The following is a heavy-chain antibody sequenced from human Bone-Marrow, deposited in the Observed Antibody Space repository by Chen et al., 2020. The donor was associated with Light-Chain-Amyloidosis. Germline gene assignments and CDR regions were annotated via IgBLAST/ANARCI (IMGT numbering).Heavy chain of an antibody. D-gene: IGHD3-22*01. V-gene: IGHV3-30*18. J-gene: IGHJ3*02. CDR2: ISYDGSNK. Sequence: QVQLVESGGGVVQPGRSLRLSCAASGFTFSSYGMHWVRQAPGKGLEWVEVISYDGSNKYYADSVKGRFTISRDNSKNTLYLQMNSLRAEDTAVYYCAKGGYYDRTPDSFDIWGQGTMVTVSS. CDR1: GFTFSSYG. CDR3: AKGGYYDRTPDSFDI.